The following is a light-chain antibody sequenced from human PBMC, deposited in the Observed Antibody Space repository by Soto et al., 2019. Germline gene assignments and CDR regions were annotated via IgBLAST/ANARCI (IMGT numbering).Light chain of an antibody. CDR3: QQYDVSPFT. J-gene: IGKJ3*01. CDR2: GAS. Sequence: EVVFTQSPCTLSLSPGERATLSCRASQSVSSTYLAWYQQKPGQAPRLLIYGASNRATGIPDRFSGSGSGTDFTLTIRRLEPEDFAVYFCQQYDVSPFTFGPGTKVDIK. CDR1: QSVSSTY. V-gene: IGKV3-20*01.